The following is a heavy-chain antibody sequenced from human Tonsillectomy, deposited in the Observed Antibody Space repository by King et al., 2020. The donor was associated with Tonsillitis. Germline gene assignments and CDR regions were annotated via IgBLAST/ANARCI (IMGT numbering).Heavy chain of an antibody. V-gene: IGHV4-59*01. Sequence: QVQLQESGPGLVKPSETLSLTCTVSGGSISSSYWSWIRQPPGKGLEWIGYIYYSWSTNYNPSLKSRVPISVDTSKNQFSLKLSSVTAADTAVYYCAREEYYYNYMDVWGKGTTVTVSS. CDR2: IYYSWST. J-gene: IGHJ6*03. CDR3: AREEYYYNYMDV. CDR1: GGSISSSY.